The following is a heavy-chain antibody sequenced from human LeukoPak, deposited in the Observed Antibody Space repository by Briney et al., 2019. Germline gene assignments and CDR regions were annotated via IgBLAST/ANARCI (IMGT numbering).Heavy chain of an antibody. J-gene: IGHJ4*02. CDR2: IYHTGSA. D-gene: IGHD1-20*01. V-gene: IGHV4-38-2*01. Sequence: NSSETLFLTCGVSGYSISRGYFWAWVRHSPGKGLEWIATIYHTGSAYYNPSLESRVTISADTSKNEFSLNLKSVTAADTAVYFCARAGWIITSAIDYWGQGTLVTVSS. CDR3: ARAGWIITSAIDY. CDR1: GYSISRGYF.